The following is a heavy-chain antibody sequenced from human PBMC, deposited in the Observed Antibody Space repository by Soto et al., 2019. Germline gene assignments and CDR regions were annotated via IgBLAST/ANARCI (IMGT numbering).Heavy chain of an antibody. CDR1: GDSISRSHW. Sequence: QVQLQESGPGLVRPSGALSVTCAVSGDSISRSHWWSWVRQSPGKGLEWIGEISHSGITNYNPSLKSRVTISGDKSKNQLSLKLTSVTAADTAVYYCARVRYDRSGFDHWGQGTLVPVSS. J-gene: IGHJ4*02. D-gene: IGHD3-22*01. V-gene: IGHV4-4*02. CDR2: ISHSGIT. CDR3: ARVRYDRSGFDH.